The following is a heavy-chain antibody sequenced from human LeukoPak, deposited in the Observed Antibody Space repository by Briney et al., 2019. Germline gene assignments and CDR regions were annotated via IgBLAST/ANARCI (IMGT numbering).Heavy chain of an antibody. Sequence: PSETLSLTCTVSGVSIRASNYHWGWIRQPPGQGLEWIGSVHHSGSTYYPPSLKSRVTIAVDTSKNHFSLQLNSVAAADTSVYYCARHEGDCTGTSCYSWSNWYFDLWGRGALVTVSS. CDR2: VHHSGST. CDR1: GVSIRASNYH. V-gene: IGHV4-39*01. CDR3: ARHEGDCTGTSCYSWSNWYFDL. D-gene: IGHD2-2*01. J-gene: IGHJ2*01.